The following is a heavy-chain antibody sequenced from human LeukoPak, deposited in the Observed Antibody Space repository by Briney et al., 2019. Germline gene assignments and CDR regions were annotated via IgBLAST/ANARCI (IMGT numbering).Heavy chain of an antibody. V-gene: IGHV4-34*01. J-gene: IGHJ5*02. D-gene: IGHD6-6*01. Sequence: GSLRLSCAASGFSFSTYSMNWVRQPPGKGLEWIGEINHSGSTNYNPSLKSRVTISVDTSKNQFSLKLSSVTAADTAVYYCARVRLIAAGFTWFDPWGQGTLVTVSS. CDR3: ARVRLIAAGFTWFDP. CDR2: INHSGST. CDR1: GFSFSTYS.